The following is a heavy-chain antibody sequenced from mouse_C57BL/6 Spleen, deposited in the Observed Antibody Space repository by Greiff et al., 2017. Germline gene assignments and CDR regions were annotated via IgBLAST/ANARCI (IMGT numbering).Heavy chain of an antibody. CDR2: IRNKANNHAT. D-gene: IGHD1-1*01. CDR1: GFTFSDAW. J-gene: IGHJ2*01. CDR3: THGSSFFYYFDY. Sequence: EVKVEESGGGLVQPGGSMKLSCAASGFTFSDAWMDWVRQSPEKGLEWVAEIRNKANNHATYYAESVKGRFTISRDDSKSSVYLQMNSLRAEDTGIYYCTHGSSFFYYFDYWGQGTTLTVSS. V-gene: IGHV6-6*01.